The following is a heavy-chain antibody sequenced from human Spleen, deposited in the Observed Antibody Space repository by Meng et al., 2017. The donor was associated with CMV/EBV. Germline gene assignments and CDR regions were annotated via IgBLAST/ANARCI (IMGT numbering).Heavy chain of an antibody. CDR2: IYYSGST. J-gene: IGHJ4*02. D-gene: IGHD3-10*01. CDR1: VGSISSGDYY. Sequence: QLQESGPGLVKPSETLSLTCTVSVGSISSGDYYWSWIRQPPGKGLEWIGYIYYSGSTYYNPSLKSRVTISVDTSKNQFSLKLSSVTAADTAVYYCARGGGITMVRGVRHFDYWGQGTLVTVSS. V-gene: IGHV4-30-4*08. CDR3: ARGGGITMVRGVRHFDY.